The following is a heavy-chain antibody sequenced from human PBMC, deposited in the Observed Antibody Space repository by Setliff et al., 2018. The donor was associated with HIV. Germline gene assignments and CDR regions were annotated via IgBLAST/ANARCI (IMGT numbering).Heavy chain of an antibody. V-gene: IGHV4-4*09. J-gene: IGHJ6*02. Sequence: SETLSLTCAVSSASISNYHWSWIRQTPGKGLEWIGSIYTSGTTNYNPSLEGRITTSVDLSKNHFSPNLHSVTAADTAVYYCARDLRDGFEEWFSTLDDGMDVWGQGTTVTVSS. CDR2: IYTSGTT. D-gene: IGHD3-3*01. CDR3: ARDLRDGFEEWFSTLDDGMDV. CDR1: SASISNYH.